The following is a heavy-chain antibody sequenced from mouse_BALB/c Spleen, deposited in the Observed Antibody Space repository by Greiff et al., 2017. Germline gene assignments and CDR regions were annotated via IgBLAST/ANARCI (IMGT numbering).Heavy chain of an antibody. D-gene: IGHD2-3*01. CDR2: ISSGSSTI. V-gene: IGHV5-17*02. Sequence: EVKLVESGGGLVQPGGSRKLSCAASGFTFSSFGMHWVRQAPEKGLEWVAYISSGSSTIYYAGTVRGRCTISRDNPKNTLFLQMTSLRSEDTAMYYCARWDGYSFAYWGQGTLVTVSA. CDR3: ARWDGYSFAY. CDR1: GFTFSSFG. J-gene: IGHJ3*01.